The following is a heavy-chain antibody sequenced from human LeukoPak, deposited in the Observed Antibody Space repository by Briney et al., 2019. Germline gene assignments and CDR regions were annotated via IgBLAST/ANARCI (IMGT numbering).Heavy chain of an antibody. J-gene: IGHJ4*02. V-gene: IGHV3-7*01. CDR1: GFTFSSYW. Sequence: PGGSLRLSCAASGFTFSSYWMSWVRQAPGKGLEWVANIKQDGSEKYYVDSVKGRFTISRDNAKNSLYLQMNSLRAEDTAVYYCARDNGVYSNYFFDYWGQGTLVTVSS. D-gene: IGHD4-11*01. CDR3: ARDNGVYSNYFFDY. CDR2: IKQDGSEK.